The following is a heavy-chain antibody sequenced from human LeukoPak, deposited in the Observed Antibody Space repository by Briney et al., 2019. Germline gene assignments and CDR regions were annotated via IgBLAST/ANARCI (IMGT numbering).Heavy chain of an antibody. J-gene: IGHJ4*02. Sequence: GGSLRLSCAASGLTFSSYGMHWVRQAPGKGLEWVAFIRYDGSNKYYADSVKGRFTISRDNSKNTLYLQMNSLRAEDTAVYYCAKGAYDILTSPFDYWGQGTLVTVSS. V-gene: IGHV3-30*02. CDR1: GLTFSSYG. D-gene: IGHD3-9*01. CDR3: AKGAYDILTSPFDY. CDR2: IRYDGSNK.